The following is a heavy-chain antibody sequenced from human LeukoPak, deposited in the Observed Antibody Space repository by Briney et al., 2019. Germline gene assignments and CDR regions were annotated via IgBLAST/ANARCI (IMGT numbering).Heavy chain of an antibody. Sequence: EASVKVSCKSSGYTFTSYAMNWVRQAPGQGLEWMGWINTNTGNPTYAQGFTGRFVFSLDTSVSTAYLQISSLKAEDTAVYYCAREGYGDYDNWFDPWGQGTLVTVSS. CDR3: AREGYGDYDNWFDP. V-gene: IGHV7-4-1*02. J-gene: IGHJ5*02. CDR2: INTNTGNP. D-gene: IGHD4-17*01. CDR1: GYTFTSYA.